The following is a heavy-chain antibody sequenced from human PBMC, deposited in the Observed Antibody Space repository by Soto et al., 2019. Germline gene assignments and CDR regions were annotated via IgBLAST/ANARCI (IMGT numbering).Heavy chain of an antibody. CDR2: IIPILGIA. D-gene: IGHD6-19*01. Sequence: QVQLVQSGAEVKKPGSSVKVSCKASGGTFSSYTISWVRQAPGQGLEWMGRIIPILGIANYAQKFQGRVTITADKSTSTAYMELSSLRSEDTAVYYCARDYSSGWSGIDYWGQGTLVTVSS. CDR1: GGTFSSYT. J-gene: IGHJ4*02. CDR3: ARDYSSGWSGIDY. V-gene: IGHV1-69*08.